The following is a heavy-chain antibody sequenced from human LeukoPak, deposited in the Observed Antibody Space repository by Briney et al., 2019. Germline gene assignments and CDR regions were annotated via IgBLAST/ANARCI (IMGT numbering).Heavy chain of an antibody. CDR1: GFTFSRCG. CDR3: AKEDCSGGSCY. Sequence: GGSLRLSCAASGFTFSRCGMHWVRQAPAKGLAWVAVISYDGSDQNYSHSVKGRFTISRDNPKNTLYLQMNSLRAEDTAVYYCAKEDCSGGSCYWGQGTLVTVSS. V-gene: IGHV3-30*18. J-gene: IGHJ4*02. D-gene: IGHD2-15*01. CDR2: ISYDGSDQ.